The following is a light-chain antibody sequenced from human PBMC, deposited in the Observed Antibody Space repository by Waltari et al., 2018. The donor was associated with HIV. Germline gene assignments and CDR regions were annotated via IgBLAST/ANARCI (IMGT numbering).Light chain of an antibody. CDR2: GAS. V-gene: IGKV3-20*01. CDR1: QSVRNNY. CDR3: QQYASSPIT. Sequence: EIVLTQSPGTLSLSPGERATLSCRASQSVRNNYLAWYQQKPGQAPMLIIYGASTRATGIPDRFSGSGSGTDFTLTISRLEPEDFAVYYCQQYASSPITFGQGTRLEIK. J-gene: IGKJ5*01.